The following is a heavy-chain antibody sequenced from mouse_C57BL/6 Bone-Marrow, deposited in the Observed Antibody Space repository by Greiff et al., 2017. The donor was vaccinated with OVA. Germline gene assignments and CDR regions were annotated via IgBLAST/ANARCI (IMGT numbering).Heavy chain of an antibody. D-gene: IGHD1-1*01. V-gene: IGHV5-17*01. CDR1: GFTFSDYG. Sequence: EVKVVESGGGLVKPGGSLKLSCAASGFTFSDYGMHWVRQAPEKGLEWVAYISSGSSTIYYADTVKGRFTISRDNAKNTLFLQMTSLRSEDTAMYYCARPLFITTVGGAYWGQGTLVTVSA. J-gene: IGHJ3*01. CDR3: ARPLFITTVGGAY. CDR2: ISSGSSTI.